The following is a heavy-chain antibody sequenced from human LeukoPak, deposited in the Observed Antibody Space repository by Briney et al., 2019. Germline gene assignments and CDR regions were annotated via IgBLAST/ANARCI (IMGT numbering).Heavy chain of an antibody. CDR2: IKQDGSEK. CDR3: ARVGCSSTSCYTEYFDY. D-gene: IGHD2-2*02. CDR1: GFTFSSYW. J-gene: IGHJ4*02. V-gene: IGHV3-7*01. Sequence: GGSLRLSCAASGFTFSSYWMSWVRQAPGKGLEWVANIKQDGSEKYYVDSVKGRFTISRDNAKNSLYLQMNSLRAEDTAVYYCARVGCSSTSCYTEYFDYWGQGTLLTVSS.